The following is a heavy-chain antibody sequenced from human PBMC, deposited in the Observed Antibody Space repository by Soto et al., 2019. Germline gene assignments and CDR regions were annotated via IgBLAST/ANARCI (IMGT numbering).Heavy chain of an antibody. CDR3: ARVGYSSGWCPFDY. V-gene: IGHV1-3*01. CDR1: GYTFTSYA. Sequence: QVQLVQSGAEVKKPGASVKVSCKASGYTFTSYAMHWVRQAPGQRLEWMGWINAGNGNTKYSQKFQGRVNITRGTSASTAYMELSSLRSEDTAVYYCARVGYSSGWCPFDYCGQGTLVTVSS. D-gene: IGHD6-19*01. CDR2: INAGNGNT. J-gene: IGHJ4*02.